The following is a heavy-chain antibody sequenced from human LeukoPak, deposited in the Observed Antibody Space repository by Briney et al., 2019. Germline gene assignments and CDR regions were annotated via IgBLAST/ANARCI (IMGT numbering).Heavy chain of an antibody. J-gene: IGHJ5*02. CDR1: GGSISSYY. CDR3: ARGDYDFWSGNYTNWFDP. D-gene: IGHD3-3*01. Sequence: SETLSLTCTVSGGSISSYYWSWIWQPPGKGLEWIGYIYYSGSTNYNPSLKSRVTISVDTSKNQFSLKLSSVTAADTAVYYCARGDYDFWSGNYTNWFDPWGQGTLVTVSS. V-gene: IGHV4-59*01. CDR2: IYYSGST.